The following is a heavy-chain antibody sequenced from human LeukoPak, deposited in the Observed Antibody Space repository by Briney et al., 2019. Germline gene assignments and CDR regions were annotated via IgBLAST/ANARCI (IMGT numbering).Heavy chain of an antibody. V-gene: IGHV4-61*01. D-gene: IGHD4-23*01. Sequence: SETLSLTCTVSGGSVSSGSYYWSWIRQPPGRGLAWIAYIHYSGSAAYNPSLKSRVTISRDMSTNQFSLKMTSVTAADTAVYFCARDMGAPDYGSYSVDYWGQGTLVTVSS. J-gene: IGHJ4*02. CDR3: ARDMGAPDYGSYSVDY. CDR1: GGSVSSGSYY. CDR2: IHYSGSA.